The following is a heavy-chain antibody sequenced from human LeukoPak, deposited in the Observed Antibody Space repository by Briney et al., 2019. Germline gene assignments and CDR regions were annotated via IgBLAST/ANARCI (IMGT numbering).Heavy chain of an antibody. CDR2: IGNSGGNT. V-gene: IGHV3-23*01. Sequence: SGGSLRLSCAASGFTFSSYTMIWVRQAPGKGLEWVSIIGNSGGNTHYADAVRGRFTISRDNSKNTLYLQMNSLRAEDTAVYYCARELLTGGSYYGYFDYWGQGTLVTVSS. CDR3: ARELLTGGSYYGYFDY. J-gene: IGHJ4*02. D-gene: IGHD1-26*01. CDR1: GFTFSSYT.